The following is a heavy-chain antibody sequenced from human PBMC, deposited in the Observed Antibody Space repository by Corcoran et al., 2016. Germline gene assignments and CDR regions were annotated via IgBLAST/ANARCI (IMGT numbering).Heavy chain of an antibody. V-gene: IGHV3-30*18. CDR3: AKDQGVTNQYYYYYGMDV. Sequence: QVQLVESGGGVVQPGRSLRLSCAASGFTFSSYGMHWVRQAPGKGLEWVAVISYDGSNKYYADSVKGRFTISRDNSKNTLYLQMNSLRAEDTGVYYCAKDQGVTNQYYYYYGMDVLGQGTTVTVSS. CDR2: ISYDGSNK. CDR1: GFTFSSYG. D-gene: IGHD4-17*01. J-gene: IGHJ6*02.